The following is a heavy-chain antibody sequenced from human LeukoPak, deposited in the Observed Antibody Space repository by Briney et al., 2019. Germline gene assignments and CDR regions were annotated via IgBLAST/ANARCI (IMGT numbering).Heavy chain of an antibody. J-gene: IGHJ6*04. CDR3: ARDVRRGMDV. CDR2: IKQDGSEK. D-gene: IGHD3-10*02. V-gene: IGHV3-7*03. Sequence: GGSLRLSCAASGFTFTTYWMNCVRQAPGKGLEWVANIKQDGSEKYYVDSVKGRFTTSRDNAKNSLYLQMNSLRAEDTAVYYCARDVRRGMDVWGKGTTVTVSS. CDR1: GFTFTTYW.